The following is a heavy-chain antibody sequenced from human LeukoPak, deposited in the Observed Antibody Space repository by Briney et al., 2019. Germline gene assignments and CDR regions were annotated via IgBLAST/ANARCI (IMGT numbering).Heavy chain of an antibody. V-gene: IGHV1-46*01. Sequence: ASVKVSCKASGYTFTSYCMHWVRQAPGQGLEWMGIINPSGGSTSYAQKFQGRVTMTRDMSTSTVYMELSSLRSEDTAVYYCARDWGLAYCGGDCYRSLGYWGQGTLVTVSS. CDR1: GYTFTSYC. D-gene: IGHD2-21*02. J-gene: IGHJ4*02. CDR2: INPSGGST. CDR3: ARDWGLAYCGGDCYRSLGY.